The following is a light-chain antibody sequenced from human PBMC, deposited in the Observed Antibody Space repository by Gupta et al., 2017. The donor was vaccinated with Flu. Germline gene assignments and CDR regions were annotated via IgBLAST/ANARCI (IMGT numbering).Light chain of an antibody. J-gene: IGKJ2*01. Sequence: SVGDRVTITCRASQSISSYLNWYQQKPGKAPKLLIYAASSLQSGVPSRFSGSGSGTDFTLTISSLQPEDFATYYCQQSDSTPYTFGQGTKLEIK. CDR3: QQSDSTPYT. CDR2: AAS. V-gene: IGKV1-39*01. CDR1: QSISSY.